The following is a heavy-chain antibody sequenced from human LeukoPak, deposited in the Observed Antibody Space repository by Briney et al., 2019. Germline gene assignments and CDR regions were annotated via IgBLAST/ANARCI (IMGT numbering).Heavy chain of an antibody. CDR3: ARGQGYDYARFGMDV. CDR1: GYTFTSYG. V-gene: IGHV1-2*02. Sequence: ASVKVSCKASGYTFTSYGISWVRQAPGQGLEWMGWINPDSGDTNYAQKFQGRVTVTRDTSITTASMELSRLRSDDTAVYYCARGQGYDYARFGMDVWGQGTTVTVSS. D-gene: IGHD5-12*01. J-gene: IGHJ6*02. CDR2: INPDSGDT.